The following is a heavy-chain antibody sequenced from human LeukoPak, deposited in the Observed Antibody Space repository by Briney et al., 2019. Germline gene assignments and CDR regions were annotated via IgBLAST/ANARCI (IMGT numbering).Heavy chain of an antibody. CDR3: AKLGGEHKYYYYYMDV. CDR2: ISGSGGST. D-gene: IGHD2-21*01. Sequence: GGSLRLSCAASGFTFSSYAMSWVRQAPGKGLEWVAAISGSGGSTYYADSVKGRFTISRDNSKNTLYLQMNSLRAEDTAVYYCAKLGGEHKYYYYYMDVWGKGTTVTVSS. J-gene: IGHJ6*03. V-gene: IGHV3-23*01. CDR1: GFTFSSYA.